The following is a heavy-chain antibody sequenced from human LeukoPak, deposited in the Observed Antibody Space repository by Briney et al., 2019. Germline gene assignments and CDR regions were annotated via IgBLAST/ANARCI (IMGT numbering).Heavy chain of an antibody. D-gene: IGHD3-22*01. CDR3: ARGSSGYRAPGY. V-gene: IGHV4-59*01. CDR2: IFYSGNT. J-gene: IGHJ4*02. Sequence: SETLSLTCTVSGVSISSYYWSWIRQPPGKGLEWIGYIFYSGNTIYNPSLKSRVTISVDTSKNQFSLKLSSVTAADTAVYYCARGSSGYRAPGYWGQGTLVTVSS. CDR1: GVSISSYY.